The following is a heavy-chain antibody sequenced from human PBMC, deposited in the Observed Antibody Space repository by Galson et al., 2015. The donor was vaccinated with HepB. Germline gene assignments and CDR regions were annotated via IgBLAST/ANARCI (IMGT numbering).Heavy chain of an antibody. J-gene: IGHJ4*02. CDR2: IRVSGSGT. Sequence: SLRLSCAASGFSFSAYAMTWVRQAPGKGLEWVSAIRVSGSGTFYAGSVKSRFTISRDSAKNTLYLQMNSLRAEDTAVYYCAEATPYGTGWYGRNEYWGRGTLVTVSS. D-gene: IGHD6-19*01. CDR1: GFSFSAYA. CDR3: AEATPYGTGWYGRNEY. V-gene: IGHV3-23*01.